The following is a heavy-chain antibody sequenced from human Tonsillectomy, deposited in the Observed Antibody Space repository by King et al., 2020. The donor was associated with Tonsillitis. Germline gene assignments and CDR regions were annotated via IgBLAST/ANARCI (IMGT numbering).Heavy chain of an antibody. J-gene: IGHJ4*02. CDR2: INSEGTST. D-gene: IGHD3-10*01. CDR3: AREYYDSEWGYYFDY. Sequence: VQLVESGGGLVQPGGSLRLSCAASGFTFSTYWMHWVRQGPGKGLVWVSRINSEGTSTSDADSVKGRFTISRDNAKHTLYLQVNSLRAEDTAVYYCAREYYDSEWGYYFDYWGQGTLVTVSS. V-gene: IGHV3-74*01. CDR1: GFTFSTYW.